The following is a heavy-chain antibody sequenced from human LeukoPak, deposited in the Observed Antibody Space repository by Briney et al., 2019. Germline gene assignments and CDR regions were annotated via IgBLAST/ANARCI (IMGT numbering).Heavy chain of an antibody. CDR1: EFTFSTYA. CDR3: AKIVRYYYDSSGYRGYFDY. V-gene: IGHV3-23*01. Sequence: GGSLRLSCAASEFTFSTYAMTWVRQAPGKGLEWVSTISDGGGSTYYADSVKGRFTISRDNSKNTLYLQMNSLRAEDTAVYYCAKIVRYYYDSSGYRGYFDYWGQGTLVTVSS. J-gene: IGHJ4*02. D-gene: IGHD3-22*01. CDR2: ISDGGGST.